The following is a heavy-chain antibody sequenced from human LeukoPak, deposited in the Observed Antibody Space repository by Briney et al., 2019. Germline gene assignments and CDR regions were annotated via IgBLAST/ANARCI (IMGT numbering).Heavy chain of an antibody. V-gene: IGHV3-64*01. CDR1: GFTFSSYA. D-gene: IGHD5-12*01. J-gene: IGHJ4*02. CDR2: ISSNGGST. Sequence: GGSLRLSCAASGFTFSSYAMHWVRQSPGKRLEYVSAISSNGGSTYYANSVKGRFTISRDNSKNTLYLQMGSLRAEDMAVYYCARDGYSGYAVMDYWGQGTLVTVSS. CDR3: ARDGYSGYAVMDY.